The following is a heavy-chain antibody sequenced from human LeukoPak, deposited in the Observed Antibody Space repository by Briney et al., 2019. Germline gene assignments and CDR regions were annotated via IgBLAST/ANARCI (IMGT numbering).Heavy chain of an antibody. J-gene: IGHJ4*02. Sequence: SETLSLTCAVYGGSFSGYYWSWIRQPPGKGLEWIGEINHSGSTNYNPSLKSRVTISVDTSKSQFSLKLSSVTAADTAVYYCAREGIVGAINYWGQGTLVTVSS. CDR1: GGSFSGYY. CDR3: AREGIVGAINY. D-gene: IGHD1-26*01. CDR2: INHSGST. V-gene: IGHV4-34*01.